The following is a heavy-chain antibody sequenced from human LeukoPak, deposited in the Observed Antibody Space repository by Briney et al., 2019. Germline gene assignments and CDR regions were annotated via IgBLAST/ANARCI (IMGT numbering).Heavy chain of an antibody. CDR3: ARNGAFSMDY. V-gene: IGHV4-4*02. Sequence: PSGTLSLTCAVSGGSISIDYWWSWVRQAPGKGLEWIGEVLHSGSTTYNPSLKSRVTISVDTSKNQLSLEVTSATATDTAMYYCARNGAFSMDYWGQGILVTVSS. CDR1: GGSISIDYW. D-gene: IGHD2-8*01. CDR2: VLHSGST. J-gene: IGHJ4*02.